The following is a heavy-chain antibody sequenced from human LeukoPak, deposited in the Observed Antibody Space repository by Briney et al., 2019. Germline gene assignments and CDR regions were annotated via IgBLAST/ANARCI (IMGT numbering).Heavy chain of an antibody. CDR2: IASETYGGTA. D-gene: IGHD5-12*01. V-gene: IGHV3-49*04. CDR1: GFTFGDYA. CDR3: ARNKVATTTRNWFDP. J-gene: IGHJ5*02. Sequence: GGSLRLSCTASGFTFGDYAVTWVRQAPGKGLEWVGFIASETYGGTAEYAASVKGRFTISRDDSNSIAYLQMNSLKTEDTAVYYCARNKVATTTRNWFDPWGQGTLVTVSS.